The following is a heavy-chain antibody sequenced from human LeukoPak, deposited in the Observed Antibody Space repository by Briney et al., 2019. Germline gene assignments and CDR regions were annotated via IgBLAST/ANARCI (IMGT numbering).Heavy chain of an antibody. Sequence: SETLSLTCTVSGGSISSGSYYWSWIRQPAGKGLEWIGRIYTSGSTNYNPSLKSRVTISVDTSKNQFSLKLSSVTAADTAVYYCARRRDGRHYFDYWGQGALVTVSS. CDR3: ARRRDGRHYFDY. D-gene: IGHD5-24*01. J-gene: IGHJ4*02. CDR2: IYTSGST. V-gene: IGHV4-61*02. CDR1: GGSISSGSYY.